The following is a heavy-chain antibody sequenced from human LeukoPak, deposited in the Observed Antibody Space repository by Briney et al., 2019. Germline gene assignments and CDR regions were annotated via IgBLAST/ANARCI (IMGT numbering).Heavy chain of an antibody. CDR1: GFAFSNYG. Sequence: GGSLRLSCAASGFAFSNYGMNWVRQAPGKGLEWVSSISSSSSSIYYADSQKGRFTISRDNAKTSLYLQMNSLRAEDTAVYYCARLADYGNYGPREYLDFWGQGTLVTVSS. J-gene: IGHJ4*02. D-gene: IGHD4-11*01. CDR3: ARLADYGNYGPREYLDF. V-gene: IGHV3-21*01. CDR2: ISSSSSSI.